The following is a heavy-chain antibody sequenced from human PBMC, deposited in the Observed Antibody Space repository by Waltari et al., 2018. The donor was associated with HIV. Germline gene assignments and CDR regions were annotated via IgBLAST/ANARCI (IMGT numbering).Heavy chain of an antibody. V-gene: IGHV4-39*07. CDR3: ARGWLQLRGGVDY. CDR1: GGSISSSSYY. D-gene: IGHD5-12*01. Sequence: QLQLQESGPGLVKPSETLSLTCTVSGGSISSSSYYWGWIRQPPGKGLEWIGSIYYSGSTYYNPSLKSRVTISVDTSKNQFSLKLSSVTAADTAVYYCARGWLQLRGGVDYWGQGTLVTVSS. J-gene: IGHJ4*02. CDR2: IYYSGST.